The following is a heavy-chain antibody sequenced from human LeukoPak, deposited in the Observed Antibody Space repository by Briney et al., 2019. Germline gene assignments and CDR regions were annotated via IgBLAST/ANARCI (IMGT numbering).Heavy chain of an antibody. J-gene: IGHJ4*02. V-gene: IGHV3-11*05. Sequence: GGSLRLSCAASGFTFSDYYMTWIRQAPGKGLEWVSYISSGSIYTDYADSVKGRFTISRDNANNSLYLQMNSLRAEDTAVYYCARDRRVGSSVHFDYWGQGTLVSVSS. CDR1: GFTFSDYY. CDR2: ISSGSIYT. D-gene: IGHD3-22*01. CDR3: ARDRRVGSSVHFDY.